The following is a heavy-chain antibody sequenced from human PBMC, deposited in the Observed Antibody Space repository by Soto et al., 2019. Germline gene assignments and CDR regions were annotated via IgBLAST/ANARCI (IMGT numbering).Heavy chain of an antibody. V-gene: IGHV2-5*02. Sequence: QITLNESGPTVVKPTETLTLTCTFSGFSLTTSGVGVGWVRQSPGKAPEWLAFIYWDEAKRYSTSLKSRLTITKDTSKNQVVLTMANVDPADTATYYCAHRVLRAVFGLVTTTAIYFHFWGQGTPVGVSS. CDR1: GFSLTTSGVG. CDR2: IYWDEAK. J-gene: IGHJ4*02. CDR3: AHRVLRAVFGLVTTTAIYFHF. D-gene: IGHD3-3*01.